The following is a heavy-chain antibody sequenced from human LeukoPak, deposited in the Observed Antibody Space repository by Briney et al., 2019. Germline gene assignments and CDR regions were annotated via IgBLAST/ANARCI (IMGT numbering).Heavy chain of an antibody. Sequence: PPETLSLTCTVSGGSISTYYWSWIRQPPGKGLEWIGYIHYSGSTNYNSSLKSRVTISVDTSKNQFSLKLNSVTAADTAVYYCARGGYSSSWYYFDYWGQGTLVAVSS. V-gene: IGHV4-59*01. J-gene: IGHJ4*02. CDR3: ARGGYSSSWYYFDY. CDR1: GGSISTYY. CDR2: IHYSGST. D-gene: IGHD6-13*01.